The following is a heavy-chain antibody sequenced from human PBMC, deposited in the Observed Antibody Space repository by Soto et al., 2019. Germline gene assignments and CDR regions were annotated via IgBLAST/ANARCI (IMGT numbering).Heavy chain of an antibody. Sequence: GGSLRLSCAASGFTFDNYAMSWVHQAPGKGLEWVSGIGGSGATTYYAHSVKGRFTISRDNSKNTLYLQMNSLRAEDTAVYYCAKDRLSSPCTWFDSWGQGTLVTVSS. D-gene: IGHD5-12*01. CDR2: IGGSGATT. V-gene: IGHV3-23*01. CDR3: AKDRLSSPCTWFDS. J-gene: IGHJ5*01. CDR1: GFTFDNYA.